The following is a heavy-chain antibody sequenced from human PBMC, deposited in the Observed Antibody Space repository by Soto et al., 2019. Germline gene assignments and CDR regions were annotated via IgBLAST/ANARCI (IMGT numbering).Heavy chain of an antibody. Sequence: ASVKVSCKASGYTFTYRYLHWLRQAPGQALEWVGWITPFNGNTNYAQTFQDRVTITSDRSMSTAYTELSSLRSEDTAMYYCATNRGDYSNSGALDFWGQGTLVTVSS. CDR2: ITPFNGNT. V-gene: IGHV1-45*02. D-gene: IGHD4-4*01. CDR3: ATNRGDYSNSGALDF. J-gene: IGHJ4*02. CDR1: GYTFTYRY.